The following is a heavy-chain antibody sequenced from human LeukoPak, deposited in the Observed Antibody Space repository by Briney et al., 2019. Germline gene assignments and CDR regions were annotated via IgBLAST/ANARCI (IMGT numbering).Heavy chain of an antibody. V-gene: IGHV3-30*04. J-gene: IGHJ4*02. D-gene: IGHD5-12*01. Sequence: PGRSLRLSCAASGFTFSSYAMHWVRQAPGKGLEWVAVISYDGSNKYYADSVKGRFTISRDNSKNTLYLQMNSLRAEDTAVYYCARENAGGWLRGYFDYWGQGTLVTVSS. CDR2: ISYDGSNK. CDR1: GFTFSSYA. CDR3: ARENAGGWLRGYFDY.